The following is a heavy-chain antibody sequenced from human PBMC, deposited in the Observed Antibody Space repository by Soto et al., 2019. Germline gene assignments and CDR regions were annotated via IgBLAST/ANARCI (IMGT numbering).Heavy chain of an antibody. CDR2: IYYSGST. V-gene: IGHV4-30-4*01. CDR3: ARVSGIYYYGMDV. D-gene: IGHD3-10*01. Sequence: TSETLSVTCTVSGGSISSGDYCWSWIRQPPGKGLEWIGYIYYSGSTYYNPSLKSRVTISVDTSKNQFSLKLSSVTAADTAVYYCARVSGIYYYGMDVWGQGTTVTV. CDR1: GGSISSGDYC. J-gene: IGHJ6*02.